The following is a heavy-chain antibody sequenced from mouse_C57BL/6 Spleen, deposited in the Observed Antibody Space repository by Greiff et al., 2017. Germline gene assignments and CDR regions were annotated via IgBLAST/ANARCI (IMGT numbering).Heavy chain of an antibody. CDR3: ARTVVATEDY. J-gene: IGHJ2*01. D-gene: IGHD1-1*01. V-gene: IGHV1-64*01. CDR1: GYTLTSYW. CDR2: IHPNSGST. Sequence: QVQLQQPGAELVKPGASVKLSCKASGYTLTSYWMHWVKQRPGQGLEWIGMIHPNSGSTNYNEKFKSKDTLTVDKSSSTAYMQLSSLTSEDSAVYYCARTVVATEDYWGQGTTLTVAS.